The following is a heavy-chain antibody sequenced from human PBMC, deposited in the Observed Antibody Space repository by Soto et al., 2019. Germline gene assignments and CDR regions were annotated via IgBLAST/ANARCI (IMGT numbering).Heavy chain of an antibody. CDR3: VIPLNGYCSSTSC. J-gene: IGHJ4*02. CDR1: GFTFSSYA. D-gene: IGHD2-2*01. V-gene: IGHV3-23*01. Sequence: GGSLRLSCAASGFTFSSYAMSWVRQAPGKGLEWVSAISGSGGSTYYADSVKGRFTISRDNSKNTLYLQMNSLRAEDTAVYYCVIPLNGYCSSTSCWGQGTLVTVSS. CDR2: ISGSGGST.